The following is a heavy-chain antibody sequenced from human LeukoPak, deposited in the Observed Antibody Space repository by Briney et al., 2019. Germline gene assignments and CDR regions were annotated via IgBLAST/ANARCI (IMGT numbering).Heavy chain of an antibody. Sequence: PGGSLRLSCAASGFTFSSYGMHWVRQAPGKGLEWVAVIWYDGSNKYYADSVKGRFTISRDNSKNTLYLQMNSLRAEDTAVYYCARDEYYYDSSGRPLYYFDYWGQGTLVTVSS. CDR2: IWYDGSNK. CDR3: ARDEYYYDSSGRPLYYFDY. CDR1: GFTFSSYG. D-gene: IGHD3-22*01. V-gene: IGHV3-33*01. J-gene: IGHJ4*02.